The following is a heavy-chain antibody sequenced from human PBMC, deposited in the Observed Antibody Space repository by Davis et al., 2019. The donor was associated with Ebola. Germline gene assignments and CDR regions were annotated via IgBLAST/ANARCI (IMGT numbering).Heavy chain of an antibody. CDR1: GDTFSSYA. J-gene: IGHJ6*02. CDR2: IIPILGIA. Sequence: AASVKVSCKASGDTFSSYAISWVRQAPGQGLEWLGRIIPILGIANYAQKFQGRVTMTRDTSTSTVFMELSSLRSEDTAVYYCARGPPAYSIEDYHYYGMDVWGQGTTVTVSS. V-gene: IGHV1-69*04. CDR3: ARGPPAYSIEDYHYYGMDV. D-gene: IGHD5-18*01.